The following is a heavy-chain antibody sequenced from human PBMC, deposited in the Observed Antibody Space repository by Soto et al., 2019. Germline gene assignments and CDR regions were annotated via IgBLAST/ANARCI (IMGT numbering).Heavy chain of an antibody. J-gene: IGHJ5*02. Sequence: SVKVSCTASGGTFSSYAISWVRQAPGQGLEWMGGIIPIFGTANYAQKFQGRVTITADESTSTAYMELSSLRSEDTAVYYCARAYDSSGYYYRNWFDPWGQGTLVTVSS. CDR1: GGTFSSYA. V-gene: IGHV1-69*13. CDR3: ARAYDSSGYYYRNWFDP. D-gene: IGHD3-22*01. CDR2: IIPIFGTA.